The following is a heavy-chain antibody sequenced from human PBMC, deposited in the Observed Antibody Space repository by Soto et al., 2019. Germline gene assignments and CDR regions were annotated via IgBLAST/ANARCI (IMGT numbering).Heavy chain of an antibody. D-gene: IGHD6-19*01. J-gene: IGHJ4*02. CDR3: AFSGGAIAVAGPG. CDR1: GFTFSSYA. CDR2: ISGSGGST. V-gene: IGHV3-23*01. Sequence: WGSLRLSCAASGFTFSSYAMSWVRQAPGKGLEWVSAISGSGGSTYYADSVKGRFTISRDNSKNTLYLQMNSLRAEDTAVYYCAFSGGAIAVAGPGWGQGTLVTVSS.